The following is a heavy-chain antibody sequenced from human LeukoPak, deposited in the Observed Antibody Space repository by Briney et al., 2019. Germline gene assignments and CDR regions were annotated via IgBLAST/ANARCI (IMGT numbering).Heavy chain of an antibody. CDR1: GGSMSGYY. J-gene: IGHJ4*02. V-gene: IGHV4-59*01. CDR2: IYYTGTT. D-gene: IGHD2/OR15-2a*01. CDR3: ARLRGNYFPDF. Sequence: SETLSLTCTVSGGSMSGYYWTWIRQPPGKTLEWIAYIYYTGTTNYNPSLESRVTISVDTSRNQFSLRLRSVAAANTAVYYCARLRGNYFPDFWGQGTLVTVSS.